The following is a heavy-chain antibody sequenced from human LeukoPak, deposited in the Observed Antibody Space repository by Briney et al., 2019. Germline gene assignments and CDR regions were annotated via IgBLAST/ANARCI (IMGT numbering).Heavy chain of an antibody. J-gene: IGHJ5*02. CDR3: ARGGIAFNWFDP. D-gene: IGHD6-13*01. V-gene: IGHV4-39*07. CDR1: GGSISSYY. Sequence: SETLSLTCTVSGGSISSYYWGWIRQPPGKGLEWIGSIYYSGSTYYNPSLKSRVTISVDTSKNQFSLKLSSVTAADTAVYYCARGGIAFNWFDPWGQGTLVTVSS. CDR2: IYYSGST.